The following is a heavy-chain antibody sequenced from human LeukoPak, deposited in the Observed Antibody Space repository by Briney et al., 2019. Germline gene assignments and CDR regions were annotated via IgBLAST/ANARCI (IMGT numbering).Heavy chain of an antibody. D-gene: IGHD3-22*01. CDR2: ISAYNGNT. J-gene: IGHJ4*02. V-gene: IGHV1-18*01. CDR3: ARSNYYDSSGYVPT. CDR1: GYTFTSYG. Sequence: ASVKVSCKASGYTFTSYGISWVRQAPGQWLEWMGWISAYNGNTNYAQKLQGRVTMTTDTSTSTAYMELRGLRSDDTAVYYCARSNYYDSSGYVPTWGQGTLVTVSS.